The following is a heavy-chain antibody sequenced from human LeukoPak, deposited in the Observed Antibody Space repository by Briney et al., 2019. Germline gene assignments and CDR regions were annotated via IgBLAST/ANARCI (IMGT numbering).Heavy chain of an antibody. CDR1: GFTFSNAW. Sequence: EGSLRLSCAASGFTFSNAWMSWVRQAPGKGLEWVGRIKSKTDGGTTDYAAPVKGRFTISRDDSKNTLYLQMNSLKTEDTAVYYCTTDEECSGGSCYSSGFDYWGQGTLVTVSS. J-gene: IGHJ4*02. D-gene: IGHD2-15*01. V-gene: IGHV3-15*01. CDR2: IKSKTDGGTT. CDR3: TTDEECSGGSCYSSGFDY.